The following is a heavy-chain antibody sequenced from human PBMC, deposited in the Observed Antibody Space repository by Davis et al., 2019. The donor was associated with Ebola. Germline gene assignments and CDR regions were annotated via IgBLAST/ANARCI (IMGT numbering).Heavy chain of an antibody. CDR2: ISSSSSTI. CDR1: GFTFSSYS. Sequence: GESLKISCAASGFTFSSYSMNWVRQAPGKGLEWVSYISSSSSTIYYADSVKGRFTISRDNAKNSLYLQMNSLRDEDTAVYYCARDRAYRWEFAFDIWGQGTMVTVS. J-gene: IGHJ3*02. D-gene: IGHD1-26*01. V-gene: IGHV3-48*02. CDR3: ARDRAYRWEFAFDI.